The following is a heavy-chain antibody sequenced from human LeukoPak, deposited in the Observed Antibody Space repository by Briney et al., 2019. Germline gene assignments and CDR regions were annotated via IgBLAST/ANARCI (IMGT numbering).Heavy chain of an antibody. Sequence: PGGSLRLSCAASGITISSSYMSWVRQPPGKGLEWIGSIYYSGSTYYNPSLKSRVTISVDTSKNEFSLKLSSVTAADTAVYYCASRRRATPILFDYWGQGTLVTVSS. CDR1: GITISSSY. J-gene: IGHJ4*02. CDR3: ASRRRATPILFDY. V-gene: IGHV4-39*01. CDR2: IYYSGST. D-gene: IGHD5-12*01.